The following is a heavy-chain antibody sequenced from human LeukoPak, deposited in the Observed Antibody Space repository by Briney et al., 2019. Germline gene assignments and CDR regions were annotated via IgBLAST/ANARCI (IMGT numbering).Heavy chain of an antibody. CDR3: ASSYCSSTSCQRAFDY. CDR2: IIPIFGTA. Sequence: TVKVSCKASGGTFSSYAISWVRQAPGQGLEWMGGIIPIFGTANYAQKFQGRVTITADESTSTAYMELSSLRSEDTAVYYCASSYCSSTSCQRAFDYWGQGTLVTVSS. V-gene: IGHV1-69*13. CDR1: GGTFSSYA. J-gene: IGHJ4*02. D-gene: IGHD2-2*01.